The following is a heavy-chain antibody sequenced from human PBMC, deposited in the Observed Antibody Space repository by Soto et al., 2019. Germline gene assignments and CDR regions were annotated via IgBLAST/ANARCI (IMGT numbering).Heavy chain of an antibody. V-gene: IGHV1-2*02. D-gene: IGHD3-10*01. CDR1: GYTFTGYY. CDR2: INPNSGGT. Sequence: GASVKVSCKASGYTFTGYYMHWVRQAPGQGLEWMGWINPNSGGTNYAQKFQGRVTMTRDTSISTAYMELSRLRSDDTAVYYCARVRRAYGSGSLVGDYWGQGTLVTVSS. J-gene: IGHJ4*02. CDR3: ARVRRAYGSGSLVGDY.